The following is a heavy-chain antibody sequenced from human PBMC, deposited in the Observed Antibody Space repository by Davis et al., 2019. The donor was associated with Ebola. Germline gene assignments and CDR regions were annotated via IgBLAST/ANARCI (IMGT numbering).Heavy chain of an antibody. CDR1: GGSINSYY. D-gene: IGHD3-16*01. V-gene: IGHV4-59*08. CDR2: IYYSGST. Sequence: MPSETLSLTCTVSGGSINSYYWSWIRQPPGKGLEWIGYIYYSGSTNYNPSLKSRVTISVDTSKNQFSLKLSSVTAADTAVYYCARLFGAAAHHFDYWGQGTPVTVSS. J-gene: IGHJ4*02. CDR3: ARLFGAAAHHFDY.